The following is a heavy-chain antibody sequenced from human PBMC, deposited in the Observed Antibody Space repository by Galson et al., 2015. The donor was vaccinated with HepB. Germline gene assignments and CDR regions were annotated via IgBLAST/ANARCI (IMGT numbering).Heavy chain of an antibody. D-gene: IGHD2-21*01. CDR2: ISAYNGNT. V-gene: IGHV1-18*01. CDR3: ARRYCGGDCLSYPDWYFDL. CDR1: GYTFTSYG. J-gene: IGHJ2*01. Sequence: SVKVSCKASGYTFTSYGISWVRQAPGQGLEWMGWISAYNGNTNYAQKLQGRVTMTTDTSTSTAYMELRSLRSDDTAVYYCARRYCGGDCLSYPDWYFDLWGRGTLVTVSS.